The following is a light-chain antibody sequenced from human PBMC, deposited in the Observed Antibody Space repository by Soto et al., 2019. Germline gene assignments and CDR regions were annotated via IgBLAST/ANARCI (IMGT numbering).Light chain of an antibody. CDR3: QSYDTSLSVV. Sequence: QSVLTQPPSVCGAPGKRVTISCTGKRSNIEAGYDVHWDQQLPGTAPKLLMYANSNRPSGIPDRFSGSKSGTSAALAITGLQAEYEADYCCQSYDTSLSVVFGGGTKLTVL. J-gene: IGLJ2*01. V-gene: IGLV1-40*01. CDR1: RSNIEAGYD. CDR2: ANS.